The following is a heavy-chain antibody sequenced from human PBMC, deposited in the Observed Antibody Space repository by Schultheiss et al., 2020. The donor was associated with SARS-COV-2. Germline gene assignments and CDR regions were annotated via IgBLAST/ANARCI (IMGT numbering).Heavy chain of an antibody. CDR3: ARHGSSGYYLDY. D-gene: IGHD3-22*01. CDR2: IYYSGST. CDR1: GGSISSSSYY. J-gene: IGHJ4*02. Sequence: SETLSLTCTVSGGSISSSSYYWGWIRQPPGKGLEWIGSIYYSGSTYYNPSLKSRVTISVDTSKNQCSLRLSSVTAADTAVYYCARHGSSGYYLDYWGQGTLVTVSS. V-gene: IGHV4-39*01.